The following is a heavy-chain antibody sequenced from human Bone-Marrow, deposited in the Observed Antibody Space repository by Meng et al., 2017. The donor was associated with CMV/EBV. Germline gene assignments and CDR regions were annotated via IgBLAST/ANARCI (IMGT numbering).Heavy chain of an antibody. V-gene: IGHV1-18*01. Sequence: ASVKVSCKASGYTFTSYGISWVRQAPGQGLEWMGWISAYNGNTNYAQKLQGRVTMTTDTSTSTAYMELRSLRSDDTAVYYCASELGYCSGGSCYMWFDPWGQGTLVTVSS. D-gene: IGHD2-15*01. CDR1: GYTFTSYG. CDR3: ASELGYCSGGSCYMWFDP. J-gene: IGHJ5*02. CDR2: ISAYNGNT.